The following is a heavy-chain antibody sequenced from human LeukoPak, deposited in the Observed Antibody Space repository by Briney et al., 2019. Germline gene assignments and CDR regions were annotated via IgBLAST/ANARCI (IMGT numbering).Heavy chain of an antibody. Sequence: GGSLRLSCAASGFTFSSYGMHWVRQAPGKGLEWVAVIWYDGSNKYYADSVKGRFTISRDNSKNTLFVQMNSLRAEDTAVYYCARETVVPDDYYYYGMDVWGQGTTVTVSS. CDR1: GFTFSSYG. D-gene: IGHD2-2*01. J-gene: IGHJ6*02. V-gene: IGHV3-33*01. CDR2: IWYDGSNK. CDR3: ARETVVPDDYYYYGMDV.